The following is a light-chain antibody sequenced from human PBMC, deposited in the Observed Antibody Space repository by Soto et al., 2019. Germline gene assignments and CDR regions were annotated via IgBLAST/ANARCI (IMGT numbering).Light chain of an antibody. J-gene: IGLJ1*01. V-gene: IGLV2-8*01. Sequence: QSALTQPPSASGSPGQSVTISCTGTSSDVGGYHYVAWYQHHPGKAPKLMIYEVSKRPSGVPDRFSGSKSGNTASLTVSGLQAEDEADYYCTSYTGGNNLYVFGTGTKVTVL. CDR3: TSYTGGNNLYV. CDR2: EVS. CDR1: SSDVGGYHY.